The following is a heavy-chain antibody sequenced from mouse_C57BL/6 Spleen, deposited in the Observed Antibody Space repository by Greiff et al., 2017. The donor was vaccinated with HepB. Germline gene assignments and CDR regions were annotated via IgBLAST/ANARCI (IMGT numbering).Heavy chain of an antibody. J-gene: IGHJ4*01. CDR3: ARHSGYDYGSYAMDY. Sequence: QVQLQQSGPGLVAPSQSLSITCTVSGFSLTSYGVHWVRQPPGKGLEWLVVIWSDGSTTYNSALNSRLSISTDNSKSQVFLKMNSLQTEDTAMYYCARHSGYDYGSYAMDYWGQGTSVTVSS. V-gene: IGHV2-6-1*01. D-gene: IGHD2-4*01. CDR1: GFSLTSYG. CDR2: IWSDGST.